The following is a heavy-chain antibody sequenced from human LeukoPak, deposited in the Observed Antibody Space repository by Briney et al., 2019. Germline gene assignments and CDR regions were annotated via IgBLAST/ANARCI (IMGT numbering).Heavy chain of an antibody. J-gene: IGHJ4*02. CDR2: ISGTGDTI. CDR1: GFTFSTYA. V-gene: IGHV3-23*01. CDR3: AKAEPMTTYFDY. D-gene: IGHD4-11*01. Sequence: QPGGSLRLSCAASGFTFSTYAMSWVRQAPGKGLEWVSAISGTGDTIYYADSVKGRFTISRDSSKNTLFLLMNSLRAKDTAVYYCAKAEPMTTYFDYWGQGTLVTVSS.